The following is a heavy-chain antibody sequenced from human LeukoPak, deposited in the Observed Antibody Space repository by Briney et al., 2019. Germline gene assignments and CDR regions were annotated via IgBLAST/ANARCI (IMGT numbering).Heavy chain of an antibody. J-gene: IGHJ4*02. CDR2: ISYDGSNK. D-gene: IGHD1-26*01. CDR1: GFTFSSYG. V-gene: IGHV3-30*18. CDR3: AKDLKGARGYFDY. Sequence: GGSLRLSCAASGFTFSSYGMHWVRQASGKGLEWVAVISYDGSNKYYADSVKGRFTISRDNSKNTLYLQMDSLRAEDTAVYYCAKDLKGARGYFDYWGQGTLVTVSS.